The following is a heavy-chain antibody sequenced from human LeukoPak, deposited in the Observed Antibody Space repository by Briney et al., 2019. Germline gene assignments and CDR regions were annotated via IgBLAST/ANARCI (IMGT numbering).Heavy chain of an antibody. V-gene: IGHV1-8*03. J-gene: IGHJ4*02. D-gene: IGHD3-3*01. CDR1: GYTFTSYD. CDR3: ARGPSWSGYSQPYYFDY. Sequence: GASVKVSCKASGYTFTSYDINWVRQAAGQGLEWMGWMNPNSGNTGYAQKFQGRVTITRNTSISTAYMELSSLRSEDTAVYSCARGPSWSGYSQPYYFDYWGQGTLDTVSS. CDR2: MNPNSGNT.